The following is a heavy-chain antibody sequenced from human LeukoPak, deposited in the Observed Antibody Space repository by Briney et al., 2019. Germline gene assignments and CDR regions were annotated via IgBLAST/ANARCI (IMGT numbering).Heavy chain of an antibody. CDR3: AKDHGSSDWYYFDY. J-gene: IGHJ4*02. D-gene: IGHD6-13*01. V-gene: IGHV3-30*02. Sequence: PGGSLRLSCSASGFNFNNYNMHWVRQPPGKGLEWVAFIHYDGSNNYYADSVKGRFTISRDNSKNTLYLQMNTLRADDTAVYYCAKDHGSSDWYYFDYWGQGTLVTVSS. CDR1: GFNFNNYN. CDR2: IHYDGSNN.